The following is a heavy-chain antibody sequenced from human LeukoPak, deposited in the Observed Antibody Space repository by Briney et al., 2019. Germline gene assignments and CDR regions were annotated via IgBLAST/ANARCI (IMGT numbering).Heavy chain of an antibody. Sequence: SETLSLTCTVSGGSISSGDFYWSWIRQPPGKGLEWLGYISHSRSTYYNPTLKSRVTISIDTSNNHFSLKLTSVTAADTALYYCARDYYDTSGNSQGFDIWGQGTMVTVSS. CDR1: GGSISSGDFY. D-gene: IGHD3-22*01. V-gene: IGHV4-30-4*01. CDR2: ISHSRST. CDR3: ARDYYDTSGNSQGFDI. J-gene: IGHJ3*02.